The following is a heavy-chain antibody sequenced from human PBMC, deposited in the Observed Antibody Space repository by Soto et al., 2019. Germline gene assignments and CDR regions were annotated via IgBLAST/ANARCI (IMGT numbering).Heavy chain of an antibody. CDR1: GFIFSSYA. CDR2: ISASGDNA. V-gene: IGHV3-23*01. D-gene: IGHD6-19*01. Sequence: EVQLLESGGGLVQPGGSLRLSCTASGFIFSSYAMSWVRQAPGKGLEWVSAISASGDNAYYADSVKGRFTISRDRSKSLYLQMKRLRADDTAIYYCAKFFVAGTRGYFASWGQGTLVTVSS. J-gene: IGHJ4*02. CDR3: AKFFVAGTRGYFAS.